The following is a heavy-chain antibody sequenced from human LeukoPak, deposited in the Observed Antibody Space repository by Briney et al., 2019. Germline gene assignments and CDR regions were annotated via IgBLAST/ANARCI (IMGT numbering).Heavy chain of an antibody. CDR3: ARDFGSGVFDP. CDR2: IIPIFGTA. Sequence: AASVKVSCKASGGTLSSYAISWVRQAPGQGLEWMGGIIPIFGTANYAQKFQGRVTITTDESTSTAYMELSSLRSEDTTIYYCARDFGSGVFDPWGQGTLVTVSS. CDR1: GGTLSSYA. J-gene: IGHJ5*02. D-gene: IGHD3-10*01. V-gene: IGHV1-69*05.